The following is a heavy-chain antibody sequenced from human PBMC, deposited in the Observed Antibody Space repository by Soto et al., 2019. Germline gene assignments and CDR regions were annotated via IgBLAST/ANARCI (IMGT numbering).Heavy chain of an antibody. V-gene: IGHV3-21*01. J-gene: IGHJ6*03. D-gene: IGHD3-9*01. CDR3: ARVDILTGYYYYYYYMDV. CDR2: ISSSSSYI. Sequence: GGSLRLSCAASGFTFSSYSMNWVRQAPGKGLEWVSSISSSSSYIYYADSVKGRFTISRDNAKNSLYLQMNSLRAEDTAVYYCARVDILTGYYYYYYYMDVWGKGTTVTVSS. CDR1: GFTFSSYS.